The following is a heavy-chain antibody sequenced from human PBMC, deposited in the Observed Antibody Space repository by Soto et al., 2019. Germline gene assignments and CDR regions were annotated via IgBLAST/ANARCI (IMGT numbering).Heavy chain of an antibody. CDR3: ARSQSDYVPDY. CDR1: GGSISSSSYY. Sequence: PSETLSLTFTVSGGSISSSSYYWGWIRQPPGKGLEWIGSIYYSGSTYYNPSLKSRVTISVDTSKNQFSLKLSSVTAADTAVYYCARSQSDYVPDYWGQGTLVTVSS. J-gene: IGHJ4*02. V-gene: IGHV4-39*01. CDR2: IYYSGST. D-gene: IGHD4-17*01.